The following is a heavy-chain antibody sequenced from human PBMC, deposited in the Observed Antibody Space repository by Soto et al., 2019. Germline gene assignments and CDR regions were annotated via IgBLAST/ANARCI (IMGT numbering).Heavy chain of an antibody. CDR2: IGTRGNTK. D-gene: IGHD4-17*01. J-gene: IGHJ4*02. CDR1: GFTFSDYY. CDR3: ARDGTEYYGEYYDY. V-gene: IGHV3-11*01. Sequence: QVQLVESGGGLVKPGGSLRLSCATSGFTFSDYYMSWIRQAPGKGLEWVSYIGTRGNTKYYADSVRGRFTNSRDNAKHSLYLQMNSLRADDTAVYYCARDGTEYYGEYYDYWGQGIPVTVSS.